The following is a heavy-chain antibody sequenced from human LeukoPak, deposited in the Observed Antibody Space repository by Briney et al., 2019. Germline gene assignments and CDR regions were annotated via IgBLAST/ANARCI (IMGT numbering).Heavy chain of an antibody. CDR2: ISYDGSNK. CDR3: AKSSVAGTVYGMDV. D-gene: IGHD6-19*01. CDR1: GFTFSSYG. Sequence: GGSLRLSCAPSGFTFSSYGMHWVRQAPGKGLEWVAVISYDGSNKYYADSVKGRFTISRDNSKNTLYLQMNSLRAEDTAVYYCAKSSVAGTVYGMDVWGQGTTVTVSS. J-gene: IGHJ6*02. V-gene: IGHV3-30*18.